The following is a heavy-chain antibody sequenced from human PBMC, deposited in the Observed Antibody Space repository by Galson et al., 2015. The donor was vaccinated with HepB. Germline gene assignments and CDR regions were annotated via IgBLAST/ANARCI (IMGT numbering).Heavy chain of an antibody. CDR3: AREFDSGYDPYYFYY. D-gene: IGHD5-12*01. V-gene: IGHV1-69*04. J-gene: IGHJ4*02. CDR2: IIPILGIA. Sequence: SVKVSCKASGGTFSSYTISWVRQAPGQGLEWMGRIIPILGIANYAQKFQGRVTITADKSTSTAYMELSSLRSEDTAVYYCAREFDSGYDPYYFYYWGQGTLVTVSS. CDR1: GGTFSSYT.